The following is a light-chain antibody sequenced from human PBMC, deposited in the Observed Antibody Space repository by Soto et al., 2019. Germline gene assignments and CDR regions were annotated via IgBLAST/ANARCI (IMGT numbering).Light chain of an antibody. CDR2: DVT. V-gene: IGLV2-11*01. J-gene: IGLJ1*01. CDR3: CSYGGGPYV. CDR1: SSDVGGYDY. Sequence: QSALTQPRSVSGSPGQSVAISCTGTSSDVGGYDYVSWFQQHPGKAPKLMIYDVTKRPSGVPDRFSGSKSGNTASLTISGLQAEDEADYYCCSYGGGPYVFGPGTKLTVL.